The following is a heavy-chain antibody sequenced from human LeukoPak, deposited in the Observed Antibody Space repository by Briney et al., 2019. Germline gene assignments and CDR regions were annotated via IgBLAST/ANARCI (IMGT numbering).Heavy chain of an antibody. CDR1: GFTFSSYS. D-gene: IGHD3-3*01. J-gene: IGHJ4*02. V-gene: IGHV3-48*01. CDR2: ISTSSYTI. CDR3: ARDMTPQLRFLEWSAPPLDS. Sequence: PGGSLRLSCAASGFTFSSYSMNWVRQAPGKGLEWISFISTSSYTIYYADSVKGRFTVSRDNAQNSLYLQMNSLRVEDTAVYYCARDMTPQLRFLEWSAPPLDSWGQGTLVSVSS.